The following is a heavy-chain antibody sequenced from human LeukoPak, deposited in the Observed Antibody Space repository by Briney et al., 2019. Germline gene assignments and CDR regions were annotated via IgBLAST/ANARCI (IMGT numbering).Heavy chain of an antibody. J-gene: IGHJ3*02. V-gene: IGHV5-51*01. D-gene: IGHD5/OR15-5a*01. Sequence: GESLKISCKGSGYSFTSYWIGWVRQLPGKGLEWMGIIYPGDSDTRYSPSFQGQVTISADKSISTAYLQWSSLKASDTAMYYCARRVSRLNDAFDIWGQGTMVTVSS. CDR2: IYPGDSDT. CDR3: ARRVSRLNDAFDI. CDR1: GYSFTSYW.